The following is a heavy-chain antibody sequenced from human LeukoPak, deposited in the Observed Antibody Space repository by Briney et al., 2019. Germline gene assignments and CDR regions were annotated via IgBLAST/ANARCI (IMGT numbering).Heavy chain of an antibody. V-gene: IGHV4-4*02. CDR1: GGSISSSNW. Sequence: SETLSLTCAVSGGSISSSNWWSWVRPPPGKWMEWIGEIYHSGSTNYNPSLKRRVTISEDTSKNQFSLKMSSVTAADTAVYYCARTTEGGYTYDYFYYYYMDVWGKGTTVTISS. CDR3: ARTTEGGYTYDYFYYYYMDV. CDR2: IYHSGST. J-gene: IGHJ6*03. D-gene: IGHD5-18*01.